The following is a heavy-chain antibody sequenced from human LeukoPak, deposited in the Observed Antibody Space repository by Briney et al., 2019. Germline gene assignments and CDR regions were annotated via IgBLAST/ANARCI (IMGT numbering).Heavy chain of an antibody. Sequence: GGSLRLSCAASGFTFSSYAMHWVRQAPGKGLEWVAVISYDGSNKYYADSVKGRFTISRDNSKNTLYLQMNSLRAEDTAVYYCARDRSLQYQGQYWDAFDIWGQGTMVTVSS. J-gene: IGHJ3*02. CDR3: ARDRSLQYQGQYWDAFDI. D-gene: IGHD2-8*02. CDR2: ISYDGSNK. V-gene: IGHV3-30*01. CDR1: GFTFSSYA.